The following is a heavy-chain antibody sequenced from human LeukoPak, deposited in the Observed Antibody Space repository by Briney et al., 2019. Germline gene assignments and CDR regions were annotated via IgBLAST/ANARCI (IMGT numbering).Heavy chain of an antibody. J-gene: IGHJ6*03. CDR1: GFTFSYYS. CDR2: IASAGGYK. CDR3: ATSGGFVLPNAITGNWYMDV. Sequence: PGRSLRLSCGASGFTFSYYSMNWVCQAPGKGLAWVASIASAGGYKYYADSVKGRFTISRDNAQNSLFLQMDSLRAEDTAVYFCATSGGFVLPNAITGNWYMDVWGRGTSVTVSS. V-gene: IGHV3-21*01. D-gene: IGHD2-2*01.